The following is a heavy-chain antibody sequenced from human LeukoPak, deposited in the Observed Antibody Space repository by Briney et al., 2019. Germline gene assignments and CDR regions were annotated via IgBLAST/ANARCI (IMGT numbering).Heavy chain of an antibody. CDR2: ISGSGGST. CDR3: AKVWSYYDFWSGYT. V-gene: IGHV3-23*01. D-gene: IGHD3-3*01. CDR1: GLTFSSYA. J-gene: IGHJ5*02. Sequence: GGSLRLSCPASGLTFSSYAMSWVRQDPGKGLEWVSAISGSGGSTYYADSVKGRFTISRDNSKNTLYLQMNSLRAEDTAVYNCAKVWSYYDFWSGYTWGQGTLVTVSS.